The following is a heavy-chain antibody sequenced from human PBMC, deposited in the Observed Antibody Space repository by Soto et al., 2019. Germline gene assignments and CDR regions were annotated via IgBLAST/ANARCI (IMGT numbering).Heavy chain of an antibody. V-gene: IGHV3-23*01. CDR3: AKDQKQRLVNNWFDP. J-gene: IGHJ5*02. Sequence: GGSLRLSCAASGFTFSSYAMSWVRQAPGKGLEWVSAISGSGGSTYYADSVKGRFTISRDNSKNTLYLQMNSLRAEDTAVYYCAKDQKQRLVNNWFDPWGQGTLVTVST. CDR2: ISGSGGST. CDR1: GFTFSSYA. D-gene: IGHD6-13*01.